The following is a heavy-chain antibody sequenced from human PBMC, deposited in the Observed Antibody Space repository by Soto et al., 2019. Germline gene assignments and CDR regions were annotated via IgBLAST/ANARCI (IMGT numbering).Heavy chain of an antibody. D-gene: IGHD3-9*01. Sequence: QLPLQESGPGLVKPSETLSLTCTVSGASISSTTYYWGWIRQPPGKGLEWIGTIYYSGSTYYNPSLKSRVTISVDTSKNQVSLKLSSVTAAETAVYYCARNLQNTLRYFDWLPPDAFDIWGQGTMVTVSS. CDR2: IYYSGST. CDR1: GASISSTTYY. CDR3: ARNLQNTLRYFDWLPPDAFDI. V-gene: IGHV4-39*01. J-gene: IGHJ3*02.